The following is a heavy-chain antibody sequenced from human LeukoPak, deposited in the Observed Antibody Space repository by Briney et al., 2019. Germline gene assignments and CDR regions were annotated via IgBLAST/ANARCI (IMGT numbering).Heavy chain of an antibody. Sequence: GASVKVSCKASGYTFTGYYMHWVRQAPGQGLEWMGWINPNSGGTNYAQKFQGRVTMTRDTSISTAYMELSRLRSDDTAVYYCARVAWEGITWGYYGMDVWGQGTTVTVSS. D-gene: IGHD1-26*01. CDR1: GYTFTGYY. J-gene: IGHJ6*02. V-gene: IGHV1-2*02. CDR3: ARVAWEGITWGYYGMDV. CDR2: INPNSGGT.